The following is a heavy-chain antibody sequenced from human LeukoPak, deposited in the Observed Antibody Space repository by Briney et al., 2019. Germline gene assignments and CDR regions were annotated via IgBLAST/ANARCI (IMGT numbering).Heavy chain of an antibody. J-gene: IGHJ6*03. V-gene: IGHV3-15*01. CDR3: TTDQPIVVVIAVCRGDYYYMDV. CDR2: IKSKTDGGTT. CDR1: GFTFSNAW. Sequence: GGSLRLSCAASGFTFSNAWMSWVRQAPGKGLECVGRIKSKTDGGTTDYAAPVKGRFTISRDDSKKTLYLQMNSLKTEDTAVYYCTTDQPIVVVIAVCRGDYYYMDVWGTGTTVTVSS. D-gene: IGHD2-21*01.